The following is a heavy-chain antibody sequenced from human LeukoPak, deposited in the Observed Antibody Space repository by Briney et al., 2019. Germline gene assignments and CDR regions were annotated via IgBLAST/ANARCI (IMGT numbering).Heavy chain of an antibody. CDR3: ASGGSSTLLWFGELLWRWFDP. D-gene: IGHD3-10*01. J-gene: IGHJ5*02. CDR1: GFTFSSYW. V-gene: IGHV3-7*01. Sequence: PGGSLRLSCAASGFTFSSYWMSWVRQAPGKGLEWVSNIKQDGSEEYYVDSVKGRFTISRDNAKNSLYLQMNSLRAEDTAVYYCASGGSSTLLWFGELLWRWFDPWGQGTLVTVSS. CDR2: IKQDGSEE.